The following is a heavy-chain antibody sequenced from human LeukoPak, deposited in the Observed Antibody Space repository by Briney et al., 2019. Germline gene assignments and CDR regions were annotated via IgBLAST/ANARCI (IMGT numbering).Heavy chain of an antibody. CDR3: ASNAFVRGSYYAFDI. J-gene: IGHJ3*02. V-gene: IGHV3-33*01. D-gene: IGHD1-26*01. CDR2: IWYDGSNK. Sequence: GRSLRLSCAASGFTFSSYGMHWVRQAPGKGLEWVAVIWYDGSNKYYADSVKGRFTISRDNSKNTLYLQMNSLRAEDTAVYYCASNAFVRGSYYAFDIWGQGTMVTVSS. CDR1: GFTFSSYG.